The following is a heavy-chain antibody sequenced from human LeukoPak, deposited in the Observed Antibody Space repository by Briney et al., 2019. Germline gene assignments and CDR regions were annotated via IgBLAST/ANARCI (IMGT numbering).Heavy chain of an antibody. J-gene: IGHJ5*02. Sequence: ASVKVSCKASGGTFSSYAISWVRQAPGQGLEWMGGIIPIFGTANYAQKFQGRVTITADESTSTAYMELSSLRSEDTAVYYCARDRNVGGYFSSYNWFDPWGQGTLVTVSS. CDR2: IIPIFGTA. CDR3: ARDRNVGGYFSSYNWFDP. V-gene: IGHV1-69*13. D-gene: IGHD3-22*01. CDR1: GGTFSSYA.